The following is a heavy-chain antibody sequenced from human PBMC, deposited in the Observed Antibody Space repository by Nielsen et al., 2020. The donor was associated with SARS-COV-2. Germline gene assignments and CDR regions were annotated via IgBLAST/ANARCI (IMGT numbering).Heavy chain of an antibody. CDR2: ISWNSGSI. CDR3: AKDAYPSSSWYDY. V-gene: IGHV3-9*01. CDR1: GFTFDDYA. D-gene: IGHD6-13*01. J-gene: IGHJ4*02. Sequence: SLKISCAVSGFTFDDYAMHWVRQAPGKGLEWVSGISWNSGSIGYADSVKGRFTISRDNAKNSLYLQMNSLRAEDTALYYCAKDAYPSSSWYDYWGQGTLVTVSS.